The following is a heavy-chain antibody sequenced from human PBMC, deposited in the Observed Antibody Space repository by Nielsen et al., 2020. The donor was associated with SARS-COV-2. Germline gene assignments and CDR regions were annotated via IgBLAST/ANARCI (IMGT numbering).Heavy chain of an antibody. Sequence: SETLSLTCTVSGGSISSSSYYWDWIRQPPGKGLEWIGSIYYSGSTYYNPSLKSRVTISVDTSKNQFSLKLSSVTAADTAVYSCARLDSMVRGDDNWFDPWGQGTLVTVSS. CDR3: ARLDSMVRGDDNWFDP. D-gene: IGHD3-10*01. V-gene: IGHV4-39*01. CDR2: IYYSGST. CDR1: GGSISSSSYY. J-gene: IGHJ5*02.